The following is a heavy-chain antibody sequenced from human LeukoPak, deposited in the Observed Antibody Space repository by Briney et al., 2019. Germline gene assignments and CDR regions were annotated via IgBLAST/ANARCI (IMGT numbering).Heavy chain of an antibody. Sequence: GGSLRVSCAVSGFTFSSYGMHWVRQAPGKGLEWVAVISYDGSNKYYADSVKGRFTISRDNSKNTLYLQMNSLRAEDTAVYYCAKGRSPYYDSSGYYLFDYWGQGTLVTVSS. CDR2: ISYDGSNK. J-gene: IGHJ4*02. CDR3: AKGRSPYYDSSGYYLFDY. V-gene: IGHV3-30*18. CDR1: GFTFSSYG. D-gene: IGHD3-22*01.